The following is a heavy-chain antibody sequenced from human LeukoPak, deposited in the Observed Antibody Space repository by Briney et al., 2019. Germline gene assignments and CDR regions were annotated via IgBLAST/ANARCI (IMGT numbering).Heavy chain of an antibody. J-gene: IGHJ4*02. V-gene: IGHV1-24*01. CDR3: ATKRLGLVFDY. CDR2: FDPEDGET. D-gene: IGHD3-16*01. Sequence: ASVKVSCKVSGYTLTQLSMHWVRQAPGKGVEWMGGFDPEDGETIYAQKFQGRVTMTEDTSTDTADMELSSLRSEDTAGYYCATKRLGLVFDYWGQGILVTVSS. CDR1: GYTLTQLS.